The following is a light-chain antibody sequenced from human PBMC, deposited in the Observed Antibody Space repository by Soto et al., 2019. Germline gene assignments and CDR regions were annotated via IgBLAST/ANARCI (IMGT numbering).Light chain of an antibody. CDR1: SSDIGRYNY. CDR2: EVF. CDR3: SSYAPIAWF. V-gene: IGLV2-14*01. J-gene: IGLJ3*02. Sequence: QSALTQPASASGSPGQSITISCTGTSSDIGRYNYVSWYQQHPGKAPQLIIYEVFNRPSGISNRFSGSKSGNTASLTISGLQAEDEADYYCSSYAPIAWFFGGGTKVTVL.